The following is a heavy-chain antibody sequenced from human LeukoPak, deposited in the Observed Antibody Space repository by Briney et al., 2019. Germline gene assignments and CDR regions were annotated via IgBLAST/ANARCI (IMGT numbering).Heavy chain of an antibody. J-gene: IGHJ4*02. CDR1: GGSISSYY. CDR2: IYTSGST. CDR3: ARSGAYYDSSGSFDY. D-gene: IGHD3-22*01. V-gene: IGHV4-4*07. Sequence: SETLSLTCTVSGGSISSYYWSWIRQPAGKGLEWIGRIYTSGSTNYNPSLKGRVTMSVDTSKNQFSLKLSSVTAADTAVYYCARSGAYYDSSGSFDYWGQGTLVTVSS.